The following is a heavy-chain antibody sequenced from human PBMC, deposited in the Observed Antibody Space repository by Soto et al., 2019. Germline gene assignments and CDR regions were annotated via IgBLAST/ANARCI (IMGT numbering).Heavy chain of an antibody. CDR1: GFTFSSYG. J-gene: IGHJ6*02. CDR3: ARGTNYYGMDV. D-gene: IGHD3-3*01. V-gene: IGHV3-33*01. Sequence: QVQLVESGGGVVQPGRSLRLSCAASGFTFSSYGMHWVRQAPGKGLEWVAVIWYDGSNKYYADSVKGRFTISRDNSKNTLYLQMNSLRAEDTAVYYWARGTNYYGMDVWGQGTTVTVSS. CDR2: IWYDGSNK.